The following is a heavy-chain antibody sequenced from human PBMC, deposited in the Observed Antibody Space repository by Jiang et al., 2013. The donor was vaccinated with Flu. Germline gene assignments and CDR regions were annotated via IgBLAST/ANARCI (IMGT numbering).Heavy chain of an antibody. J-gene: IGHJ4*02. CDR2: INAGNGNT. D-gene: IGHD1-26*01. Sequence: GAEVKKPGASVKVSCKASGYTFTSYAMHWVRQAPGQRLEWMGWINAGNGNTKYSQKFQGRVTITRDTSASTAYMELSSLRSEDTAVYYCARDRRVGATWRAGLDYWGQGTLVTVSS. CDR3: ARDRRVGATWRAGLDY. CDR1: GYTFTSYA. V-gene: IGHV1-3*01.